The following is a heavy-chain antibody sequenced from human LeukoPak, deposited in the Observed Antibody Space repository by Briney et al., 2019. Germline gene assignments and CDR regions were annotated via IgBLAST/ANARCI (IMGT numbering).Heavy chain of an antibody. CDR2: IIPIFGTA. D-gene: IGHD4-17*01. J-gene: IGHJ6*03. V-gene: IGHV1-69*05. CDR1: GGTFSSYA. CDR3: ARRHYGDYYMDV. Sequence: SVKVSCKASGGTFSSYAISWVRQAPGQGIEWMGGIIPIFGTANYAQKFQGRVTITTDESTSTAYMELSSLRSEDTTVYYCARRHYGDYYMDVWGKGTTVTVSS.